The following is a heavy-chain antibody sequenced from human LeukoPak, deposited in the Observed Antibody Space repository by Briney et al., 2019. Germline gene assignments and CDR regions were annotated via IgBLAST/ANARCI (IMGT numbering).Heavy chain of an antibody. CDR1: GGTFSSYA. J-gene: IGHJ4*02. CDR3: AGGPPSWYFDY. Sequence: GASVKVSCKASGGTFSSYAISWVRQAPGQGLEWMGRIIPIFGTANYAQKFQGRVTITTDESTSTAYMELSSLRSEDTAVYYCAGGPPSWYFDYWGQGTLVTVSS. D-gene: IGHD3-10*01. CDR2: IIPIFGTA. V-gene: IGHV1-69*05.